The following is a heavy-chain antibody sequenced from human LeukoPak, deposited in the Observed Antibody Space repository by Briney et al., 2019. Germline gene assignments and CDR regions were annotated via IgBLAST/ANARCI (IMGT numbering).Heavy chain of an antibody. D-gene: IGHD3-16*02. Sequence: GGSLRLSCAASGFAFSSQAMGWVRQAPGKGLEWVSVISDSGSITYYADSVKGRFTISRDNSKNTLFLQMNSLRAEDTAVYYCASLYYDYVWGSYPPEDYWGQGTLVTVSS. CDR3: ASLYYDYVWGSYPPEDY. J-gene: IGHJ4*02. V-gene: IGHV3-23*01. CDR2: ISDSGSIT. CDR1: GFAFSSQA.